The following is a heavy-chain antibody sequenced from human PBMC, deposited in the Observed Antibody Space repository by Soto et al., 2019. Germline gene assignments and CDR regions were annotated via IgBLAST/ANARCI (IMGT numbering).Heavy chain of an antibody. J-gene: IGHJ4*02. Sequence: PSETLSLTCTVSGGSISSGGYYWSWIRQHPGKGLEWIGYIYYGGSTYNNPSLQSRVTMSLDRSRNQFSLKLNSVTAADTAVYYCARVRREYDNSGPVDYWGQGTLVTVS. CDR3: ARVRREYDNSGPVDY. CDR2: IYYGGST. CDR1: GGSISSGGYY. V-gene: IGHV4-30-2*01. D-gene: IGHD3-22*01.